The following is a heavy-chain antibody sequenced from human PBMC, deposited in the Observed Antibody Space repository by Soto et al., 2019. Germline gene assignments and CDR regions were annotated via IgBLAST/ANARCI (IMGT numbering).Heavy chain of an antibody. CDR2: IKSKTDGGTT. Sequence: PGGSLRLSCAASGFTFRNAWMSWVRQAPGKGLEWVGRIKSKTDGGTTDYAAPVKGRFTISRDDSKNTLYLQMNSLKTEDTAVYYCTTHHDYGDYLDAFDIWGQGTMVTVSS. CDR1: GFTFRNAW. D-gene: IGHD4-17*01. V-gene: IGHV3-15*01. CDR3: TTHHDYGDYLDAFDI. J-gene: IGHJ3*02.